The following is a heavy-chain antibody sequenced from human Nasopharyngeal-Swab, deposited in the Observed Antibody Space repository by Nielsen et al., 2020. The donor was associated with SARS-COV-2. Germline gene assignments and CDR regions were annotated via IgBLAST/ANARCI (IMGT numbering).Heavy chain of an antibody. Sequence: GESLKISCAASGFTPASYSMNWVRQAPGKGLEWVSSISSSGKYIYYANSVRGRFTISRDNAKSSLFLQMDSLRAEDTALYYCARDIGDGYNLLYYFGYWGPGTLVTVSS. CDR2: ISSSGKYI. J-gene: IGHJ4*02. CDR1: GFTPASYS. CDR3: ARDIGDGYNLLYYFGY. D-gene: IGHD5-24*01. V-gene: IGHV3-21*01.